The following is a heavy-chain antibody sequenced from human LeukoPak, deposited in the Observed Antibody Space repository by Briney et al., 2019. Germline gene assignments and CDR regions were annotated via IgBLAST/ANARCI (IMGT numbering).Heavy chain of an antibody. V-gene: IGHV4-34*01. Sequence: PSETLSLTCAVYGGSFSVYYWSWIRQPPGKGLEWIGEINHSGSTNYNPSLKSRVTISVDTSKNQFSLKLSSVTAADTAVYYCASRAVAGSRWFDPWGQGTLVTVSS. CDR2: INHSGST. J-gene: IGHJ5*02. CDR1: GGSFSVYY. D-gene: IGHD6-19*01. CDR3: ASRAVAGSRWFDP.